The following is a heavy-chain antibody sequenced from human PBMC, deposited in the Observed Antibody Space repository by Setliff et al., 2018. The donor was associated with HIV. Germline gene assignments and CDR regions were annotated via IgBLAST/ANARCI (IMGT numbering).Heavy chain of an antibody. J-gene: IGHJ3*02. CDR3: AREIVRVALDI. V-gene: IGHV4-31*03. D-gene: IGHD3-16*02. CDR1: GGSINNGAYY. CDR2: IYYNGIT. Sequence: SETLSLTCTVSGGSINNGAYYWSWVRHQPGRGLEWIGNIYYNGITHYNPSLKSRLSISIDTSKNQFYLQLNSVTAADTSVFYCAREIVRVALDIWGPGTAVTVSS.